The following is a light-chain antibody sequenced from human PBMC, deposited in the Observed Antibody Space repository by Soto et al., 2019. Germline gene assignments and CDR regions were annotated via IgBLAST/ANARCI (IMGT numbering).Light chain of an antibody. CDR1: QDIRGA. CDR2: DVS. CDR3: QQFNSYPIT. J-gene: IGKJ5*01. Sequence: AIQLTQSPSSLTASVGDRVTITCRASQDIRGALAWYQQKPGKAPKILIYDVSTLESGVPSRFSGSSSGTDFTLTINSLQPVDFATYYCQQFNSYPITFGQGTRLEIK. V-gene: IGKV1-13*02.